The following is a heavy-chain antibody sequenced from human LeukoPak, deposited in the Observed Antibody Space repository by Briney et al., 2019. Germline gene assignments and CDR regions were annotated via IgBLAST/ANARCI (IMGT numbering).Heavy chain of an antibody. CDR2: IASDGTT. D-gene: IGHD2-8*01. CDR1: GFSFSTSW. Sequence: PGGSLRLSCAASGFSFSTSWMHWVRQTPGKGLVWVSRIASDGTTSYADSVKGRFTISRDNAKNTLYLQMNSLRVEDTAVYYCARDWCYSIDYWGQGTLVTVSS. CDR3: ARDWCYSIDY. V-gene: IGHV3-74*01. J-gene: IGHJ4*02.